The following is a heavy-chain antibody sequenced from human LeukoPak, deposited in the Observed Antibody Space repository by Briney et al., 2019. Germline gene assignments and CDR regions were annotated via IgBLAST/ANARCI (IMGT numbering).Heavy chain of an antibody. V-gene: IGHV4-30-2*01. D-gene: IGHD4-17*01. Sequence: SETLSLTCAVSGGSISSGGYSWSRIRQPPGKGLEWIGYIYHSESTYYNPSLKSRVTISVDRSKNQFSLKLSSVTAADTAVYYCARGGDYVFDYWGQGTLVTVSS. J-gene: IGHJ4*02. CDR1: GGSISSGGYS. CDR3: ARGGDYVFDY. CDR2: IYHSEST.